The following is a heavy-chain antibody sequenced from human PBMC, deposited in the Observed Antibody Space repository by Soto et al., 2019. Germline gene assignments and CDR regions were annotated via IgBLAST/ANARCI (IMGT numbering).Heavy chain of an antibody. Sequence: GGSLRLSCAASGFTFSSYGVHWVRQAPGKGLEWVAVISYDGSNKHYADSVKGRFTISRDNSKNTLDLQMNSLRAEDTAVYYCAKDPTSYDSSAQFDSWGQGTLVTVSS. CDR3: AKDPTSYDSSAQFDS. CDR1: GFTFSSYG. D-gene: IGHD3-22*01. V-gene: IGHV3-30*18. J-gene: IGHJ4*02. CDR2: ISYDGSNK.